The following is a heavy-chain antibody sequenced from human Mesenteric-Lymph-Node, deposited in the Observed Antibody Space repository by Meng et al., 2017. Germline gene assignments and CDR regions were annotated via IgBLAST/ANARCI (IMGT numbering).Heavy chain of an antibody. CDR3: AREEGPGVAGDY. V-gene: IGHV3-48*03. CDR2: ISSSGSTI. J-gene: IGHJ4*02. D-gene: IGHD6-19*01. Sequence: GGSLRLSCAASGFTFSSYEMNWVRQAPGKGLEWVSYISSSGSTIYYADSVKGRFTISRDNAKNSLYLQMNSLRAEDTAVYYCAREEGPGVAGDYWGQGTLVTVSS. CDR1: GFTFSSYE.